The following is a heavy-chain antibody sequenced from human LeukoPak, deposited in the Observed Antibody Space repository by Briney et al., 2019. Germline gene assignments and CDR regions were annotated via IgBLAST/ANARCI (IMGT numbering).Heavy chain of an antibody. CDR2: IYYSGST. D-gene: IGHD2-15*01. CDR3: ARVVCSGGSCYDAFDI. J-gene: IGHJ3*02. CDR1: GGSISSYY. V-gene: IGHV4-59*08. Sequence: SETLSLTCTVSGGSISSYYWSWIRQPPGKGLEWIGYIYYSGSTNYNPSLKSRVTISVDTSKNQFSLKLSSVTAADTAVYYCARVVCSGGSCYDAFDIWGQGTMVTVSS.